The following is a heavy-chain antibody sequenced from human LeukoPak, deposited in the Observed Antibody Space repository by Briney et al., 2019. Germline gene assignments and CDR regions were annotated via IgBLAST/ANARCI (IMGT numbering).Heavy chain of an antibody. J-gene: IGHJ5*02. D-gene: IGHD3-3*01. Sequence: ASVKVSCKASGYTFTSYGISWVRQAPGQGLEWMGWISAYNGNTNYAQKLQGRVTMTTDTSTSTAYMELRSLRSDDTAVYYCARVVMIFHHPLQFDPWGQGTLVTVSS. CDR1: GYTFTSYG. V-gene: IGHV1-18*01. CDR2: ISAYNGNT. CDR3: ARVVMIFHHPLQFDP.